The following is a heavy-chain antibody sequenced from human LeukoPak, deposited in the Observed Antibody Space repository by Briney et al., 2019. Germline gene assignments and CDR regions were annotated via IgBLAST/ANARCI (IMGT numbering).Heavy chain of an antibody. J-gene: IGHJ4*02. V-gene: IGHV3-21*01. CDR3: ARDSPKTTVTRYYDY. Sequence: GGSLRLSCAASGFIFSSYSFNWVRQAPGKGLEWIASISSTAKYIHYADSVRGRFTVSRDNAGDSLYLQMNSLRVEDTAVYYCARDSPKTTVTRYYDYWGQGTLVTVSS. CDR2: ISSTAKYI. D-gene: IGHD4-17*01. CDR1: GFIFSSYS.